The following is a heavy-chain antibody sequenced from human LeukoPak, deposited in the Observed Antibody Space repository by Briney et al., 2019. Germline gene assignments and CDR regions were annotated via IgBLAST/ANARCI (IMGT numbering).Heavy chain of an antibody. Sequence: SETLSLTCTVSGGSITSYYWSWIRQPPGKGLEWIGYIYYSGSTNYNPSLKSRVTISVDTLKNQFSLKVTSVTAEDTAMYFCARESSAVAHTMMRDWLDPWGQGTLVTVSS. CDR3: ARESSAVAHTMMRDWLDP. D-gene: IGHD3-22*01. CDR1: GGSITSYY. V-gene: IGHV4-59*12. CDR2: IYYSGST. J-gene: IGHJ5*02.